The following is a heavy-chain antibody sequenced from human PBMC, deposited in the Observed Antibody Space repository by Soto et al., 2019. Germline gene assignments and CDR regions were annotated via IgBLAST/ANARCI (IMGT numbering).Heavy chain of an antibody. D-gene: IGHD3-10*01. Sequence: GASVKVSCKASGYTFTGYYMHWVRQAPGQGLEWMGWINPNSGGTNYAQKFQGWVTMTRDTSIGTAYMELSRLRSDDTAVYYCARGYYGSGSYYLRLDYWGQGTLVTVSS. V-gene: IGHV1-2*04. CDR3: ARGYYGSGSYYLRLDY. CDR2: INPNSGGT. CDR1: GYTFTGYY. J-gene: IGHJ4*02.